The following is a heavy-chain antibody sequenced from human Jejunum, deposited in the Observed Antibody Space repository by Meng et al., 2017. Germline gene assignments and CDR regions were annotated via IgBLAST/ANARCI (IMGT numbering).Heavy chain of an antibody. D-gene: IGHD5-24*01. J-gene: IGHJ4*02. Sequence: QVQLQESGPGLVRPSETLSLTCTVSGGSVSRGFYYWSWIRQPPGKGLEWIVYISDSGTTNYNPSLKSRVTMSVDTSKNHFSLKLTSVTAAGTAVYFCARDSETYPTYFDYWGQGTLVTVSS. CDR2: ISDSGTT. CDR1: GGSVSRGFYY. V-gene: IGHV4-61*03. CDR3: ARDSETYPTYFDY.